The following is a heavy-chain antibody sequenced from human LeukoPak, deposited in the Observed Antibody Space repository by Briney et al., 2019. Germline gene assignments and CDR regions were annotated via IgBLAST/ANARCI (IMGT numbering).Heavy chain of an antibody. CDR2: IYTSGST. CDR3: ARENSYYDSSGYYFGSGYFDY. Sequence: SETLSLTCTVSGGSISSYYWSWIRQPAGKGLEWIGRIYTSGSTNYNPSLKSRVTMSVDTSKNQFSLKLSSVTAADTAVYYCARENSYYDSSGYYFGSGYFDYWGQGTLVTVSS. V-gene: IGHV4-4*07. CDR1: GGSISSYY. D-gene: IGHD3-22*01. J-gene: IGHJ4*02.